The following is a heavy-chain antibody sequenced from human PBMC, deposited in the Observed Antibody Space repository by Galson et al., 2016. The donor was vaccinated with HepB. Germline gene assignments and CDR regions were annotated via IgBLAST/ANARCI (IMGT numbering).Heavy chain of an antibody. Sequence: SLRLSCAASGFTFSSYGMHWVRRAPGKGLEWVAVIYYDGTNKYNADSVKGRFTISRDNSKSTLYLQMNSLRAEDTAVYYCAKSRGTRGYYYGMDVWGQGTTVTVSS. V-gene: IGHV3-33*06. D-gene: IGHD3-16*01. CDR2: IYYDGTNK. CDR3: AKSRGTRGYYYGMDV. CDR1: GFTFSSYG. J-gene: IGHJ6*02.